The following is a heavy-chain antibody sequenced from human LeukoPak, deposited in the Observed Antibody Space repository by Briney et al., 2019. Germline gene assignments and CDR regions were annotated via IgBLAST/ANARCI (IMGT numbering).Heavy chain of an antibody. J-gene: IGHJ3*02. CDR3: AGGYDYVWGSYRRSSDAFDI. D-gene: IGHD3-16*02. CDR1: GFTFSSHG. V-gene: IGHV3-23*01. Sequence: GGSLRLSCAASGFTFSSHGMSWVRQAPGKGLEWVSTISGSGDYTYYADSVKGRFTISRDNSKNKVYLQMNSLRAEDTAVYYCAGGYDYVWGSYRRSSDAFDIWGQGTMVTVSS. CDR2: ISGSGDYT.